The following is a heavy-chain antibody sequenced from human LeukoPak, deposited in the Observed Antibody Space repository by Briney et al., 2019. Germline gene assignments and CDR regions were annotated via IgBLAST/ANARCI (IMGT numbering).Heavy chain of an antibody. D-gene: IGHD3-10*01. J-gene: IGHJ6*04. CDR1: GFTFSSYG. Sequence: GRSLRLSCEASGFTFSSYGMHWVRQAPGKGLEWVAVIWYDGSNKYYADSVKGRFTISRDNSKNTLYLQMNSLSAEDTAVYYCARDGGGATYYYGSGSYYFNGMDVWGKGTTVTVSS. V-gene: IGHV3-33*01. CDR3: ARDGGGATYYYGSGSYYFNGMDV. CDR2: IWYDGSNK.